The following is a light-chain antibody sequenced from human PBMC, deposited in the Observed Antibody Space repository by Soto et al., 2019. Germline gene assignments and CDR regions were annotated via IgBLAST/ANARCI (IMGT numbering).Light chain of an antibody. CDR2: DAS. V-gene: IGKV3-11*01. Sequence: EIVVTQYPATLALSPGERATLSCRASQFLSSNYLSWYQQHPGQAPRLLIYDASNRATGIPARFSGSGSGTDFTLTISSLEPEDFAVYYCQQRSNWPPTFGQGTRLEIK. J-gene: IGKJ5*01. CDR1: QFLSSN. CDR3: QQRSNWPPT.